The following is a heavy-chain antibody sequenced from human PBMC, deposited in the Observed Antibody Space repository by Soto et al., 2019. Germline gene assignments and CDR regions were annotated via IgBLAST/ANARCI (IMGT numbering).Heavy chain of an antibody. CDR2: ISGGGDAA. CDR1: GFTFINYA. Sequence: EVQVLESGGGLVQPGGSLRLSCAXSGFTFINYAMNWVRQAPGKGMEWVSSISGGGDAAFFPDSVRGRFTISRDNSKNTVTLQMNSLGVDDTAVYYCARKILGSTTRPNYWYFDLWGRGTLVTVSS. D-gene: IGHD7-27*01. V-gene: IGHV3-23*01. CDR3: ARKILGSTTRPNYWYFDL. J-gene: IGHJ2*01.